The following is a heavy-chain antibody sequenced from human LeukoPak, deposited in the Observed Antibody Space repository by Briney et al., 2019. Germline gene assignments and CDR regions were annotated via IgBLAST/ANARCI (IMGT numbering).Heavy chain of an antibody. D-gene: IGHD6-19*01. Sequence: PGGSLRLSCAASGFTFSSYSMNCVRQAPGKGLEWISFISSSHNTIYYADSVKGRFTISRDNAKNSLYLQMNSLRVEDTAVYYCARPITVAAVDYWGQGTLVTVSS. CDR3: ARPITVAAVDY. V-gene: IGHV3-48*01. CDR1: GFTFSSYS. CDR2: ISSSHNTI. J-gene: IGHJ4*02.